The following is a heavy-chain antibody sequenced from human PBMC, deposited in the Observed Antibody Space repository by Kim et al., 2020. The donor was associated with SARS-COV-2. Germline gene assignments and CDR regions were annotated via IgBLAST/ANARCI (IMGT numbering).Heavy chain of an antibody. V-gene: IGHV5-10-1*01. Sequence: GESLKISCKGSGYSFTSYWISWVRQMPGKGLEWMGRIDPSDSYTNYSPSFQGHVTISADKSISTAYLQWSSLKASDTAMYYCARHNSADVLMVYAIRPWEWFDPWGQGTLVTVSS. CDR3: ARHNSADVLMVYAIRPWEWFDP. CDR1: GYSFTSYW. D-gene: IGHD2-8*01. CDR2: IDPSDSYT. J-gene: IGHJ5*02.